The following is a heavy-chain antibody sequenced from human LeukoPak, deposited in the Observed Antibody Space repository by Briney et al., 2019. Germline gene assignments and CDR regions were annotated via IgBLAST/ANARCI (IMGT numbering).Heavy chain of an antibody. V-gene: IGHV3-7*01. J-gene: IGHJ4*02. CDR1: GFTFSTYW. CDR2: IKRDGSEK. CDR3: ARAPAVLGDVVIPSDY. Sequence: GGSLRLSCAASGFTFSTYWMTWVRHAPGKWLEWVANIKRDGSEKYYVDSVKGRFTISRDNAKNSLYLRMNRVRAEDTAVYYCARAPAVLGDVVIPSDYWGQGPLFTASS. D-gene: IGHD2-21*01.